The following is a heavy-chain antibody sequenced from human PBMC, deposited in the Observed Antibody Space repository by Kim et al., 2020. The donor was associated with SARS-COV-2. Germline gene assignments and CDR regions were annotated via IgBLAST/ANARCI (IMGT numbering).Heavy chain of an antibody. Sequence: TNYKPPLKHRVTISVDTSKIQFSLKRSSVTAADTAVYYCARGGGLGAFDIWGQGIMVTVSS. CDR3: ARGGGLGAFDI. CDR2: T. J-gene: IGHJ3*02. D-gene: IGHD2-15*01. V-gene: IGHV4-34*01.